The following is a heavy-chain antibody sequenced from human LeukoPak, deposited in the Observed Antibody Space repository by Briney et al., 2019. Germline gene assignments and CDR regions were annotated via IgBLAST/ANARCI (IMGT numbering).Heavy chain of an antibody. V-gene: IGHV4-38-2*02. CDR1: GYSIRSGYY. CDR3: ARRWNYGSEYYFDY. CDR2: SYHSGGT. D-gene: IGHD1-7*01. J-gene: IGHJ4*02. Sequence: SETLSLTCTVSGYSIRSGYYWAWIRQPPGKGLEWIGSSYHSGGTDYNPSLKSRITISVDTSKNQFSLQLNSLTAADTAVYYCARRWNYGSEYYFDYWGQGTLVTVSS.